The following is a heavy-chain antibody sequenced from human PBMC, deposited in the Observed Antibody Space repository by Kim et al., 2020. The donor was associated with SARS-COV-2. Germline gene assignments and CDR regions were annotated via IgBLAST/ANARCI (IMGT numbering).Heavy chain of an antibody. CDR2: ILYNGRG. J-gene: IGHJ4*02. D-gene: IGHD1-1*01. CDR3: ARARPVQLEQIGQYYFDS. CDR1: GGPIGSFY. Sequence: SETLSLTCSVSGGPIGSFYWTWIRQPPGKAMEWIGSILYNGRGKYNPSLRSRVSMSLDTSQKRISLNVHSVTAADTAVYFCARARPVQLEQIGQYYFDSWGRGILVTVSS. V-gene: IGHV4-59*13.